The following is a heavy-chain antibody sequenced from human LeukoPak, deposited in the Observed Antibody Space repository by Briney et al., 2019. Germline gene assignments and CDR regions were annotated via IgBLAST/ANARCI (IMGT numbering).Heavy chain of an antibody. CDR1: GYSFTSYW. V-gene: IGHV5-51*01. Sequence: GASLKISCKGSGYSFTSYWIGWVRQMPGKGLEWMGIIYPGDSDTRYSPSFQGQVTISADKSISTAYLQWSSLKASDTAMYYCARHKNEYSSSSTMDVWGKGTTVTVSS. CDR3: ARHKNEYSSSSTMDV. D-gene: IGHD6-6*01. CDR2: IYPGDSDT. J-gene: IGHJ6*04.